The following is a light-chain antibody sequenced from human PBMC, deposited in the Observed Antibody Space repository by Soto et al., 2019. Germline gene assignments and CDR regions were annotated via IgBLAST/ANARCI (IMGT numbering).Light chain of an antibody. Sequence: QSVLTQPPSVSGAPGQRITISCTGSSSNIGAGYDVHWYHQLPGTAPKLLVSTDNHRPSGVPNRLSASKSGTSASLAITGLQAEDEAHYYCQSYDNALTADVFGTGTKLTVL. CDR1: SSNIGAGYD. CDR3: QSYDNALTADV. V-gene: IGLV1-40*01. CDR2: TDN. J-gene: IGLJ1*01.